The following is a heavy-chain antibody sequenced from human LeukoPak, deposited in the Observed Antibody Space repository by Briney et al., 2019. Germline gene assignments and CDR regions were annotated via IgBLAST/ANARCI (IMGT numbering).Heavy chain of an antibody. Sequence: GGSLRLSCAASGFTVSSNYMSWVRQAPGKGLEWVSVIYSGGSTYYADSVKGRFTISRDNSKNTLYLQMNSLRAEDTAVYYCAKGLSGYDPIDYWGQGTLVTVSS. V-gene: IGHV3-53*05. CDR1: GFTVSSNY. CDR3: AKGLSGYDPIDY. D-gene: IGHD5-12*01. CDR2: IYSGGST. J-gene: IGHJ4*02.